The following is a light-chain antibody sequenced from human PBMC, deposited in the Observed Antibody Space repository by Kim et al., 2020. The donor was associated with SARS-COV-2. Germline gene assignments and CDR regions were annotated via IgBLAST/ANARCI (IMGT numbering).Light chain of an antibody. J-gene: IGKJ4*01. CDR1: QGISSY. CDR3: QQYYNYPLT. CDR2: AAS. Sequence: ASTGDRVTITCRASQGISSYLAWYQQKPGKAPKLLINAASTLQSGVPSRFSGSGSGTDFTLTISCLQSEDFATYYCQQYYNYPLTFGGGTKVDIK. V-gene: IGKV1-8*01.